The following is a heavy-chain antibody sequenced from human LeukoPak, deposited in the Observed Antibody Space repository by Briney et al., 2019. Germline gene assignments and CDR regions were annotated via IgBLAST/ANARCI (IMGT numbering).Heavy chain of an antibody. CDR2: IYPGDSET. Sequence: GESLQISFSGSGNSFTTYWIGWVRQMPGKGVEWMGIIYPGDSETRYSPPFQGQVTISADKSISTAYLQWITLKASDTAIYYCARCGKSSYGVDVWGQGTTVTVSS. D-gene: IGHD4-23*01. CDR3: ARCGKSSYGVDV. J-gene: IGHJ6*02. V-gene: IGHV5-51*01. CDR1: GNSFTTYW.